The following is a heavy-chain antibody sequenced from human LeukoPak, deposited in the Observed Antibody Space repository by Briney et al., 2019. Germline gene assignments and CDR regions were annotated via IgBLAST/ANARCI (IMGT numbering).Heavy chain of an antibody. CDR2: INSDGSST. J-gene: IGHJ3*02. CDR3: ASDIAADAFDI. Sequence: PGGSLRLSCAASGFTFSSYWMHWVRQAPGKGLVWVSRINSDGSSTSYADSVKGRFTISRDNAKNTLYLQMNSLRAEDTAVYYCASDIAADAFDIWGQGTMVTVSS. D-gene: IGHD6-25*01. CDR1: GFTFSSYW. V-gene: IGHV3-74*01.